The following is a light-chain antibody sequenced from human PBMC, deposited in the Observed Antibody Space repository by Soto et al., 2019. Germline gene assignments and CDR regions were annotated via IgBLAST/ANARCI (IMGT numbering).Light chain of an antibody. CDR2: DAS. CDR3: QQRSNWPPIT. CDR1: QSVSSY. J-gene: IGKJ5*01. V-gene: IGKV3-11*01. Sequence: EIVLTQSPATLSLSPGERATLSCRASQSVSSYLAWYQQKPGQAPRLLIYDASNRATGIPARFSGSGSGTDFTLNISSREPEDFAVYYCQQRSNWPPITFGQGTRLEIK.